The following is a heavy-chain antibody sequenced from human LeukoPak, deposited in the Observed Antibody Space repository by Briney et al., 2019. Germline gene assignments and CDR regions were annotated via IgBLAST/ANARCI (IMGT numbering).Heavy chain of an antibody. Sequence: GASVKVSCKASGYTFTCYYMHWVRQAPGQGLEWMGWINPNSGGTNYAQKFQGRVTMTRDTSISTAYMELSRLRSDDTAVYYCARGDTLTGYYQPPYYYYYGMDVWGQGTTVTVSS. V-gene: IGHV1-2*02. J-gene: IGHJ6*02. CDR1: GYTFTCYY. CDR2: INPNSGGT. CDR3: ARGDTLTGYYQPPYYYYYGMDV. D-gene: IGHD3-9*01.